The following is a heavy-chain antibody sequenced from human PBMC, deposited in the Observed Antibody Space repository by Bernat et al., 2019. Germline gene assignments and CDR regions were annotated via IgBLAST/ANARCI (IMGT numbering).Heavy chain of an antibody. D-gene: IGHD6-13*01. CDR3: ARVSSSSWYGAHYFDY. CDR2: IWYDGSNK. V-gene: IGHV3-33*01. J-gene: IGHJ4*02. CDR1: GFTFSSYG. Sequence: QVQLVESGGGVVQPGRSLRLSCAASGFTFSSYGTHWVRQAPGKGLAWVAVIWYDGSNKYYADSVKGRFTISRDNSKNTLYLQMNSLRAEDTAVYYCARVSSSSWYGAHYFDYWGQGTLVTVSS.